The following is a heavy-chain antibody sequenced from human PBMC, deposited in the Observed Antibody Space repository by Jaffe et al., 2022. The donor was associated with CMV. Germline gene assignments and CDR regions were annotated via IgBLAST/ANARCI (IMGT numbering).Heavy chain of an antibody. J-gene: IGHJ6*03. CDR3: ARITDGCSGGSCVDVSYYYYMDV. V-gene: IGHV2-26*01. Sequence: QVTLKESGPVLVKPTETLTLTCTVSGFSLSNARMGVSWIRQPPGKALEWLAHIFSNDEKSYSTSLKSRLTISKDTSKSQVVLTMTNMDPVDTATYYCARITDGCSGGSCVDVSYYYYMDVWGKGTTVTVSS. CDR1: GFSLSNARMG. D-gene: IGHD2-15*01. CDR2: IFSNDEK.